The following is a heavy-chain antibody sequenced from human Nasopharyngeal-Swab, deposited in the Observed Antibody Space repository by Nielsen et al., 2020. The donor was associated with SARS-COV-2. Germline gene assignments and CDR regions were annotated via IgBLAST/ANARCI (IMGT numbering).Heavy chain of an antibody. CDR2: INTITGNP. V-gene: IGHV7-4-1*02. CDR3: AREYQLLTHQYGMDV. Sequence: ASVNVSCKASGYTFAAYPINWVRQAPGQGLEWIGWINTITGNPTYAQAFTGPFVFSFDTSVRTTYLEISDLKAEDTAVYYCAREYQLLTHQYGMDVWGQGTTVVVSS. J-gene: IGHJ6*02. CDR1: GYTFAAYP. D-gene: IGHD2-21*01.